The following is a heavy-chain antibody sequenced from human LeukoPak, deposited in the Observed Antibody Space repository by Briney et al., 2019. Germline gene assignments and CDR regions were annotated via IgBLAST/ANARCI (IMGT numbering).Heavy chain of an antibody. CDR2: IYSGGTT. CDR1: GFTVSNSY. V-gene: IGHV3-66*01. J-gene: IGHJ4*02. CDR3: VRSPLDSSNY. D-gene: IGHD3-10*01. Sequence: GGSLRLSCAASGFTVSNSYLSWFRQAPGKGLEWVSLIYSGGTTFYADSVKGRFTISRDNSKNTLYLQMDSLRAGDTAVYYCVRSPLDSSNYLGQGTVVTVSS.